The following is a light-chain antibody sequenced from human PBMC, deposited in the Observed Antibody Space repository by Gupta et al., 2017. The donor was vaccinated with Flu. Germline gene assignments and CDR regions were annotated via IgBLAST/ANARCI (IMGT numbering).Light chain of an antibody. CDR1: SNDVGGSNR. CDR2: DVT. V-gene: IGLV2-11*01. CDR3: SSHAGRVTWV. Sequence: QSAPTQPRSVSGSPGQSVTISCTGSSNDVGGSNRVSWYQQRPGKAPKLILYDVTERPSGVPDRFSGSKSGNTASLTISGRQEDEEADYYCSSHAGRVTWVFGTGTTVTVL. J-gene: IGLJ1*01.